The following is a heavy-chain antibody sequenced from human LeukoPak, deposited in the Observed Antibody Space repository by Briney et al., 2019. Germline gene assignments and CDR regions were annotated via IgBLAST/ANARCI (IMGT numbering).Heavy chain of an antibody. CDR2: IHPGDSDT. CDR3: ARHSKVGSYSSSWLPFDY. CDR1: GYSFTSYW. V-gene: IGHV5-51*01. Sequence: GESLKISCKGSGYSFTSYWIGWVRQMPGKGLEWMGIIHPGDSDTRYSPSFQGQVTISADKSISTAYLQWSSLKASDTAMYHCARHSKVGSYSSSWLPFDYWGQGTLVTVSS. J-gene: IGHJ4*02. D-gene: IGHD6-13*01.